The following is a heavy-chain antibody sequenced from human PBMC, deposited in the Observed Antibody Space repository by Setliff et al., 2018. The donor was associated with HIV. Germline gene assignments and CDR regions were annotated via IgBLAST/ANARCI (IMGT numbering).Heavy chain of an antibody. D-gene: IGHD6-19*01. Sequence: SETLSLTCSVSGGPITSNTYFWDWIRQAPGKGLEWIGSIYHSGNTYYNPSLKSRVSISVDTSKRQFSLKLTSVTAGDSALYYCARRRGQKATGWYYFDFWGQGARVTVPQ. V-gene: IGHV4-39*01. CDR3: ARRRGQKATGWYYFDF. CDR1: GGPITSNTYF. J-gene: IGHJ4*02. CDR2: IYHSGNT.